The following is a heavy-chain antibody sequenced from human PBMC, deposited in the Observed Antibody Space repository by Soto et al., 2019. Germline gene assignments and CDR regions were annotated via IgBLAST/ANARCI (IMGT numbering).Heavy chain of an antibody. CDR3: ARDNYCGGDCYWGYYYYGMDV. CDR1: GYTFTSYG. CDR2: ISAYNGNT. V-gene: IGHV1-18*01. J-gene: IGHJ6*02. D-gene: IGHD2-21*02. Sequence: ASVKVSCKASGYTFTSYGISWVRQAPGQGLEWMGWISAYNGNTNYAQKLQGRVTMTTDTSTSTAYMELRSLRSDDTAVYYCARDNYCGGDCYWGYYYYGMDVWGQGTTVTVSS.